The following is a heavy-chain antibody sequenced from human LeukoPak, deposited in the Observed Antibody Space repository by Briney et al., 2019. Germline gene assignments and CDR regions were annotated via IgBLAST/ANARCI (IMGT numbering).Heavy chain of an antibody. D-gene: IGHD6-19*01. CDR2: IRYDGSNK. CDR3: AKDSAGYSSGYYYMDV. CDR1: GFTFSSYG. V-gene: IGHV3-30*02. Sequence: PGGSLRLSCAASGFTFSSYGVHWVRQAPGKGLEWVAFIRYDGSNKYYADSVKGRFTISRDDSKNTLYLQMNSLRAEDTAVYYCAKDSAGYSSGYYYMDVWGKGTTVTVSS. J-gene: IGHJ6*03.